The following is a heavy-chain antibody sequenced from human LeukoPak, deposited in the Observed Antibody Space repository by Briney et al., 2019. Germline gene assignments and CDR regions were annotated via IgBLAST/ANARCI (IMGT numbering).Heavy chain of an antibody. CDR1: GFTFTNYG. Sequence: GGSLRLSCAASGFTFTNYGMNWVRQAPGKGLEWVSSISNSGSNTHYADAVKGRFSVSRDYSTNTLYLQMNSLSAEDTAVYYCAKGDAGGKVDWFDPWGQGTLVTVSS. CDR2: ISNSGSNT. V-gene: IGHV3-23*01. J-gene: IGHJ5*02. D-gene: IGHD2-15*01. CDR3: AKGDAGGKVDWFDP.